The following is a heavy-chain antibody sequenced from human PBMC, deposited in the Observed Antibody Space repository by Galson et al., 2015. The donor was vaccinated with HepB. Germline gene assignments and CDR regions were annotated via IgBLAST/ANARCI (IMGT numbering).Heavy chain of an antibody. CDR2: IYSGGST. J-gene: IGHJ4*02. D-gene: IGHD4-17*01. CDR1: GFTVSSNY. Sequence: SLRLSCAASGFTVSSNYMSWVRQAPGKGLEWVSAIYSGGSTYYADSVKGRFTISRDNSKNTLYLQMNSLRAEDTAVYYCARLFLRGDASPDYWGQGTLVTVSS. V-gene: IGHV3-66*04. CDR3: ARLFLRGDASPDY.